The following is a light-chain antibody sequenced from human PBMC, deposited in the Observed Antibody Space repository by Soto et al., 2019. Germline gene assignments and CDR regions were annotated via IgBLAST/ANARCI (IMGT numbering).Light chain of an antibody. CDR3: CSYAGGYTLGV. Sequence: QSALAQPRSVSGSPGQSVTISCTGTNSDVGGYNYVSWYQQHPGKAPKLMIYDVTKRPSGVPDRFSGSKSGNTASLTISGLQADDEADYYFCSYAGGYTLGVFGGGTKLTVL. CDR1: NSDVGGYNY. V-gene: IGLV2-11*01. J-gene: IGLJ2*01. CDR2: DVT.